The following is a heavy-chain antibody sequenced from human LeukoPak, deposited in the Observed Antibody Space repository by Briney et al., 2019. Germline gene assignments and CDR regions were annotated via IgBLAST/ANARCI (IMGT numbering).Heavy chain of an antibody. Sequence: SETLSLTCTVSGASINSSRFYWAWIRPPPGEGLACIGTINYSGSTYYNPSLKSRVTMSVDTSKNHFSLKLNSVTAADTAMYYCARSPGDVFDVWGQGTLVTISS. CDR1: GASINSSRFY. J-gene: IGHJ3*01. V-gene: IGHV4-39*02. CDR2: INYSGST. CDR3: ARSPGDVFDV.